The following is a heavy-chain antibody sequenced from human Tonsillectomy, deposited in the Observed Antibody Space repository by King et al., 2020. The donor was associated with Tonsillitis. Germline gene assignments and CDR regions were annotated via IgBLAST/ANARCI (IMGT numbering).Heavy chain of an antibody. CDR3: ARSGYSSSWHDAFDI. D-gene: IGHD6-13*01. Sequence: VQLVESGGGVVQPGRSLRLSCAASGFTFSSYAMHWVRQAPGKGLEWVAVISYDGSNKYYADSVKGRFTISRDNSKNTLYLQMNSLRAEDTAVYYCARSGYSSSWHDAFDIWGQGTMVRLF. CDR1: GFTFSSYA. CDR2: ISYDGSNK. V-gene: IGHV3-30*04. J-gene: IGHJ3*02.